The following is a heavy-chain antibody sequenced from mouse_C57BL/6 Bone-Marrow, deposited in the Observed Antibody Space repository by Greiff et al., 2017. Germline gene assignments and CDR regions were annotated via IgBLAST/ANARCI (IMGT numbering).Heavy chain of an antibody. V-gene: IGHV2-2*01. CDR2: IWSGGST. CDR3: ARNRGLRRRKNAMDY. CDR1: GFSLTSYG. J-gene: IGHJ4*01. Sequence: QVQLKESGPGLVQPSQSLSITCTVSGFSLTSYGVHWVRQSPGKGLEWLGVIWSGGSTDYNAAFISRLSISKDNSKSQVFFKMHSLQADDTAIYYCARNRGLRRRKNAMDYWGQGTSVTVSS. D-gene: IGHD2-4*01.